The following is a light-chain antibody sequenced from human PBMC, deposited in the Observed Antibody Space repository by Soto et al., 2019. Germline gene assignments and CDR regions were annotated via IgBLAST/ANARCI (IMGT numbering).Light chain of an antibody. Sequence: QSALTQPPSASATPGQRVIISCSGSSSNIGKNAVKWYQQFPGTAPKLLIHSDDQRPSGVPDRFSGSKSGNTASLTVSGLQAEYEADYYCSSYAGSNNLYVFGTGTKGTVL. CDR2: SDD. CDR3: SSYAGSNNLYV. V-gene: IGLV1-44*01. CDR1: SSNIGKNA. J-gene: IGLJ1*01.